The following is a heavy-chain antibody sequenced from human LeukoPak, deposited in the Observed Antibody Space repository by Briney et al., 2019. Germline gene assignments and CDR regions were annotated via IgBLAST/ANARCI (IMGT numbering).Heavy chain of an antibody. CDR2: INPSGGST. D-gene: IGHD2-15*01. CDR3: ARGGPGYCSGGSCYGNDY. J-gene: IGHJ4*02. V-gene: IGHV1-46*01. Sequence: ASVKVSCKASGYTFTSYYMHWVRQAPGQGLEWMGIINPSGGSTSYAQKFQGRVTMTRDTSTSTVYMELSSLRSEDTAVYYCARGGPGYCSGGSCYGNDYWGQGTLVTVSS. CDR1: GYTFTSYY.